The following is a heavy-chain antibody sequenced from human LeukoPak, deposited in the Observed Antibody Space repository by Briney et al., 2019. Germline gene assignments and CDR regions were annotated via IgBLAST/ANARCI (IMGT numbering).Heavy chain of an antibody. Sequence: SETLSLTCAVYGGSFSGYYWSWIRQPPGKGLEWIGEINHSGSTNYNPSLKSRVTISVDTSKNQFSLKLSSVTAADTAVYYCARPGYSGYGGRFWPGGYFDYWGQGTLVTVSS. CDR2: INHSGST. J-gene: IGHJ4*02. V-gene: IGHV4-34*01. CDR3: ARPGYSGYGGRFWPGGYFDY. CDR1: GGSFSGYY. D-gene: IGHD5-12*01.